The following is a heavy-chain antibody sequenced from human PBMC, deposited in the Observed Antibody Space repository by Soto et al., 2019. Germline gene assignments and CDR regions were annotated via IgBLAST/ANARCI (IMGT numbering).Heavy chain of an antibody. CDR2: ISSSSSTI. Sequence: GGSLRLSCAASGFTFSSYSMNWVRQAPGKGLEWVSYISSSSSTIYYADSVKGRFTISRDNAKNSLYLQMNSLRDEDTAVYYCAKATYYDFWSGELWFDPWGQGTLVTVSS. CDR1: GFTFSSYS. J-gene: IGHJ5*02. D-gene: IGHD3-3*01. CDR3: AKATYYDFWSGELWFDP. V-gene: IGHV3-48*02.